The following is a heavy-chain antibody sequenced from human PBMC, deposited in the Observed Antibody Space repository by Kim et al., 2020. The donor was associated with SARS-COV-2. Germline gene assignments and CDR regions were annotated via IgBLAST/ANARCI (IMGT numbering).Heavy chain of an antibody. CDR3: ARYFDILTGYYNERVYYGLDA. Sequence: SQTLSLTCVISGDSVSSNSAAWNWIRQSPSRGLEWLGRTYYRSRWHNDYAPSVKSRITISPDTSENQFSPHLNSVTPEDTAVYYCARYFDILTGYYNERVYYGLDAWGQGTTVIVSS. CDR1: GDSVSSNSAA. V-gene: IGHV6-1*01. CDR2: TYYRSRWHN. D-gene: IGHD3-9*01. J-gene: IGHJ6*02.